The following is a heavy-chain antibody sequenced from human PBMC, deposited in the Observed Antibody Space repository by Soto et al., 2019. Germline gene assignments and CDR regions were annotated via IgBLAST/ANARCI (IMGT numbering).Heavy chain of an antibody. J-gene: IGHJ4*02. Sequence: QVQLVQSGAEVKKPGASVKVSCKASGYTFTSYDINWVRQATGQGLEWMGWMNPNSGNTGYAQKFQGRVTMTRNTSISTAYMELSSLRSEDTAXYYXARRXXVAGXXYDYWGQGTLVTVSS. CDR1: GYTFTSYD. CDR2: MNPNSGNT. D-gene: IGHD6-19*01. V-gene: IGHV1-8*01. CDR3: ARRXXVAGXXYDY.